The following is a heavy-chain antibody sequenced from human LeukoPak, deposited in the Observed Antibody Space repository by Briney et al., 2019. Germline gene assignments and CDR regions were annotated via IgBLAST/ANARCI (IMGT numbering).Heavy chain of an antibody. CDR3: ALIFGEADDAFDI. Sequence: SETLSLTCTVSGGSISSSSYYWGWIRQPPGKGLEWIGSIYYSGSTYYNPSLKSRVTISVDTSKNQFSLKLTSLTAADAAVYYCALIFGEADDAFDIWGQGTMVTVSS. CDR2: IYYSGST. V-gene: IGHV4-39*01. J-gene: IGHJ3*02. D-gene: IGHD3-3*01. CDR1: GGSISSSSYY.